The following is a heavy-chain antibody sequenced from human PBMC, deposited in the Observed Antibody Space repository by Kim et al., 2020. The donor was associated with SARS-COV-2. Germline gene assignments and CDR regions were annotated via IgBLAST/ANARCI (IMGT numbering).Heavy chain of an antibody. V-gene: IGHV3-48*02. CDR3: AREGLVLVYY. CDR2: TI. J-gene: IGHJ4*02. D-gene: IGHD2-2*01. Sequence: TIYYADSVKGRFTSSRDNAKNSLYLQMNSLRDEDTAVDYCAREGLVLVYYWGQGTLVTVAS.